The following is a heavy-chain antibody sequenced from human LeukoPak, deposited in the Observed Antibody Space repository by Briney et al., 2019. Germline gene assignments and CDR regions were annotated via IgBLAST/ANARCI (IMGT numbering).Heavy chain of an antibody. J-gene: IGHJ4*02. V-gene: IGHV3-23*01. CDR3: AKHYYDTSGTPRYFDY. CDR2: IGGTNGRT. CDR1: GFTFSSYA. Sequence: GGSLRLSCAASGFTFSSYAMSWVRQPPGKGLEWVSAIGGTNGRTHYADSVKGRFTISRDNSMNMLYLQMNSLRDEDTAVYYCAKHYYDTSGTPRYFDYWGQGTLVTVSS. D-gene: IGHD3-22*01.